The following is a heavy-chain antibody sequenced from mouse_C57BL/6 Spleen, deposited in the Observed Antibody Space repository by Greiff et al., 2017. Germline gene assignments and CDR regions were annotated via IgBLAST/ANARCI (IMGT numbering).Heavy chain of an antibody. CDR1: GYSITSCYY. CDR3: ARGGDY. Sequence: VQLQQSGPGLVKPSPSLSFTCSVTGYSITSCYYWNWIRQFPGNKLEWMGYISYNGSNNYNPSLKKRISITRDTSKIQFFLKLNSVTTEDTATYYCARGGDYWGQGTTLTVSS. V-gene: IGHV3-6*01. J-gene: IGHJ2*01. CDR2: ISYNGSN.